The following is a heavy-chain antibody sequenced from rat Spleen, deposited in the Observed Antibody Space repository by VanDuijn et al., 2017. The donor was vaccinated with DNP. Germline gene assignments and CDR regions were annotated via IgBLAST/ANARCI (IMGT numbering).Heavy chain of an antibody. CDR3: VKGGYYYFDY. Sequence: EVQLVQSGGGLVQPGRSLKLSCVASGFTFNNYWMTWIRQVPGKGLEWIASITSSGGSTYYQDSMKGRFIISRDNAENTVYLQMNSLRSEDTATYYCVKGGYYYFDYWGQGVMVTVSS. V-gene: IGHV5-31*01. D-gene: IGHD4-3*01. J-gene: IGHJ2*01. CDR2: ITSSGGST. CDR1: GFTFNNYW.